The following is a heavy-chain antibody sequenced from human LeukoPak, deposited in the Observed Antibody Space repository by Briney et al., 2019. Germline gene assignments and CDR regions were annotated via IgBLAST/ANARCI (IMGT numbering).Heavy chain of an antibody. CDR2: IKQDGSEK. CDR3: ASGYSSGWSGY. V-gene: IGHV3-7*01. J-gene: IGHJ4*02. D-gene: IGHD6-19*01. CDR1: GFTFGSYW. Sequence: GGSLRLSCAASGFTFGSYWMSWVRQAPGKGLEWVANIKQDGSEKYYVDSVKGRFTISRDNAKNSLYLQMNSLRAEDTAVYYCASGYSSGWSGYWGQGTLVTVSS.